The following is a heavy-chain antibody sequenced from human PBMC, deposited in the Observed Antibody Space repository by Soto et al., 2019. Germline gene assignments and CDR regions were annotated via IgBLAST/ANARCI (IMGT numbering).Heavy chain of an antibody. J-gene: IGHJ4*02. D-gene: IGHD3-16*01. V-gene: IGHV5-51*01. CDR1: GYSFTNYW. Sequence: GESLKISCKASGYSFTNYWIGWVRQMPGKGLEWVGIIYPGDSDTRYGPSFQGQVTISVDKSINTAYLQWSSLKASDTAMYYCARHFYDYLDYWGQGTLVTVSS. CDR2: IYPGDSDT. CDR3: ARHFYDYLDY.